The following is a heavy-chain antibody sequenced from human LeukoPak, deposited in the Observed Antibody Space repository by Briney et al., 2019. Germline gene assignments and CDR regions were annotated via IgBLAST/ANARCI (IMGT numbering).Heavy chain of an antibody. Sequence: PGGSLRLSCAASGFTFSSNYMSWVRQAPGKGLEWVSVIYSGGSTYYADSVKGRFTISRDNSKNTLYLQMNSLRAEDTAVYYCAREISSGYSYDYWGQGTLVTVSS. CDR2: IYSGGST. D-gene: IGHD3-22*01. CDR3: AREISSGYSYDY. CDR1: GFTFSSNY. V-gene: IGHV3-66*01. J-gene: IGHJ4*02.